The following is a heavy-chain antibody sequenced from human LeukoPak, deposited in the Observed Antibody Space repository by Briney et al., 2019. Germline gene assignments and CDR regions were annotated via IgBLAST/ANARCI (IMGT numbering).Heavy chain of an antibody. CDR3: ARDRMYSGSYFDY. J-gene: IGHJ4*02. V-gene: IGHV4-4*02. CDR1: GGSISSSNW. Sequence: SETLSLTCAVSGGSISSSNWWSWARQPPGKGLEWIGEIYHSGSTNYNPSLKSRVTISVDKSKNQFSLKLSSVTAADTTVYYCARDRMYSGSYFDYWGQGTLVTVSS. CDR2: IYHSGST. D-gene: IGHD1-26*01.